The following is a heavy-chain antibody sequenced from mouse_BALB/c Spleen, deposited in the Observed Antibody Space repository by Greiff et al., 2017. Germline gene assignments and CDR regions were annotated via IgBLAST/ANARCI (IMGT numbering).Heavy chain of an antibody. CDR1: GYSFTGYT. J-gene: IGHJ2*01. D-gene: IGHD1-1*01. CDR2: INPYNGGT. Sequence: EVQGVESGPELVKPGASMKISCKASGYSFTGYTMNWVKQSHGKNLEWIGLINPYNGGTSYNQKFKGKATLTVDKSSSTAYMELLSLTSEDSAVYYCARERTTVVATGFDYWGQGTTLTVSS. CDR3: ARERTTVVATGFDY. V-gene: IGHV1-18*01.